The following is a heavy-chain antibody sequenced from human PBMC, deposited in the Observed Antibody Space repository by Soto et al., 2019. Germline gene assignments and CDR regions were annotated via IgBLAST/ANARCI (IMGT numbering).Heavy chain of an antibody. D-gene: IGHD2-21*02. Sequence: PGGSLRLSCAASGFTFSKAWVCWVRQAPGKGLEWVGRLKSKSAGGTSDYAAPVKGRFIISRDDSKNTLYLQMNTLKTEDTAVYHCTTDGGVTAYPLFWAWGQGTLVTVSS. J-gene: IGHJ5*02. CDR1: GFTFSKAW. CDR3: TTDGGVTAYPLFWA. CDR2: LKSKSAGGTS. V-gene: IGHV3-15*01.